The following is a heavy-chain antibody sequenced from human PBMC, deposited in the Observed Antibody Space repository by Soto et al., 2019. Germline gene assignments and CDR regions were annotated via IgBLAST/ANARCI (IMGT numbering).Heavy chain of an antibody. CDR3: ARGSNHFDY. V-gene: IGHV3-74*01. D-gene: IGHD3-10*01. CDR1: GFTFSPFW. J-gene: IGHJ4*02. Sequence: EVQLVESGGGLVQPGGSLRLSCVASGFTFSPFWMHWVRQVPGKGPVWVSRINSDGNSTSYADSVKGRFTISRDNAKKTLYLEMNSQRAEDTSGYYCARGSNHFDYWGEGTLVTVS. CDR2: INSDGNST.